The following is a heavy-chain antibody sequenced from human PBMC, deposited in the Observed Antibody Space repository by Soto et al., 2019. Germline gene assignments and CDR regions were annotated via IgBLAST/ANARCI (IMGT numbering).Heavy chain of an antibody. J-gene: IGHJ6*02. CDR2: INPNSGGT. Sequence: QVQLVQSGAEVKKPGASVKVSCKASGYTFTGYYMHWVRQAPGQGLEWMGWINPNSGGTNYAQKFHGRVTMTRDMSISIAYMELSSLRSDDTAVYYCARWDIVVVPAAMGGEDYGMDVWGQGTTVTVSS. V-gene: IGHV1-2*02. CDR1: GYTFTGYY. D-gene: IGHD2-2*01. CDR3: ARWDIVVVPAAMGGEDYGMDV.